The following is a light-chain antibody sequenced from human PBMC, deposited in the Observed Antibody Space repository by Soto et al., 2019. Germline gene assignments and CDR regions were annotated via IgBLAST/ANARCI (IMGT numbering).Light chain of an antibody. CDR2: DAS. CDR3: QQRDNWPVEGT. J-gene: IGKJ1*01. V-gene: IGKV3-11*01. CDR1: QSVSSF. Sequence: EIVLTQSPATLSLSPGERATLSCRASQSVSSFLAWYQQKPGQAPRLLIYDASKRATGIPARFSGSGSGTDFPLTISGLEPEDFAVYYCQQRDNWPVEGTFGQGTKVEIK.